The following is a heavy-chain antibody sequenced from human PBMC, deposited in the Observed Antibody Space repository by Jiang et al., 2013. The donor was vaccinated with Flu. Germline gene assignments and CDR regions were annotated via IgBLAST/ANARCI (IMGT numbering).Heavy chain of an antibody. CDR1: GGSISSYY. D-gene: IGHD3-16*01. CDR3: ARDHYVSHMGV. J-gene: IGHJ6*03. Sequence: ETLSLTCTVSGGSISSYYWSWIRQPPGKGLEWIGYIYYSGSTNYNPSLKSRVTISVDTSKNQFSLKLSSVTAADTAVYYCARDHYVSHMGVWGKGTTVTVSS. CDR2: IYYSGST. V-gene: IGHV4-59*01.